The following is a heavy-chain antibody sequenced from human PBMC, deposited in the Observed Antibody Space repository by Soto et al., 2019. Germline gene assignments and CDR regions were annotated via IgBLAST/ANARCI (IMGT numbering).Heavy chain of an antibody. V-gene: IGHV4-31*03. CDR3: ARGAWNDFGSGYLD. Sequence: QVQLQESGPGLVKPSQTLSLTCTVSGGSISSGGYYWSWIRQHPGKVLEWIGYIYYSGSTYYNPSLKSRVTISVDTSKNQVSLKLSSVTAADTAVYYCARGAWNDFGSGYLDWGQGTLVTVSS. CDR1: GGSISSGGYY. J-gene: IGHJ4*02. CDR2: IYYSGST. D-gene: IGHD3-3*01.